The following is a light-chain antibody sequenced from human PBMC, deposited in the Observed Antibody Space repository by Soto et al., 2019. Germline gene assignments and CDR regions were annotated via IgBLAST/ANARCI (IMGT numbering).Light chain of an antibody. CDR3: QQLKSNLIT. CDR2: AAS. V-gene: IGKV1-9*01. J-gene: IGKJ5*01. CDR1: QSISSY. Sequence: DIQMTQSPSSLSASVGDRVGITCRASQSISSYLNWYQQKPGKAPKLLIYAASTLQSGVPSRFSGSGSGTEFTLTISSLQPEDFATYYCQQLKSNLITFGQGTRLEIK.